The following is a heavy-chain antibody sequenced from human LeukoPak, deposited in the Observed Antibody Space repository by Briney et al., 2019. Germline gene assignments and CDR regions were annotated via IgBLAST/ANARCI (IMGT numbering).Heavy chain of an antibody. CDR2: IYYSGST. V-gene: IGHV4-39*01. J-gene: IGHJ4*02. CDR3: AGYSSSFGTNFDY. Sequence: SETLSLTCTVSGGSISSSGYYWGWIRQPPGKGLEWIGSIYYSGSTYYNPSLKSRVTISVDTSKNQFSLKLSSVTAADTAVYYCAGYSSSFGTNFDYWGQGTLVTVSS. D-gene: IGHD6-6*01. CDR1: GGSISSSGYY.